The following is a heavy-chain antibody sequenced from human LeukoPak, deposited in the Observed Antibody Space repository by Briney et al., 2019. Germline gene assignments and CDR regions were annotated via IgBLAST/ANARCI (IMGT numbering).Heavy chain of an antibody. V-gene: IGHV4-39*01. CDR2: IYYSGTT. J-gene: IGHJ6*03. Sequence: PSETLSLTCTVSGGSISSSTYYWGWIRQPPGKGLECIGGIYYSGTTYYNPSLKSRVTISVDTSKNQFSLKLSSVTAADTAVYFCARRSGSAMVYYYYYYMDVWGKGTTVTVSS. D-gene: IGHD5-18*01. CDR1: GGSISSSTYY. CDR3: ARRSGSAMVYYYYYYMDV.